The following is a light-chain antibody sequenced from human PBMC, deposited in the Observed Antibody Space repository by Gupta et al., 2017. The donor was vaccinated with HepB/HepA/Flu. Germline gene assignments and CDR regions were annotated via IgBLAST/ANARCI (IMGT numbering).Light chain of an antibody. CDR3: QQYDNGRPGCT. J-gene: IGKJ2*02. Sequence: IQLSQSPSSLSASVGDRVTITCQASQDINNYFNWYHQRTGKAPKLLIYDASHLETGVPSRFSLSGSGTDFTLTISSLQAQDIATDYCQQYDNGRPGCTFGPGTRLELK. CDR2: DAS. V-gene: IGKV1-33*01. CDR1: QDINNY.